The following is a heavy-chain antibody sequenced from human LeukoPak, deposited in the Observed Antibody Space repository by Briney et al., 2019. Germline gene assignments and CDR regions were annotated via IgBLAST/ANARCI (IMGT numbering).Heavy chain of an antibody. Sequence: SETLSLTCTVSGGSITHYYWSWIRQPPGKRLEWIGYSYYSGTTKWNPSLKGRVTISVDTSRNQFSLKLTSMTAADTAVYYCARGGSGWHNWFDPWGQGTLVTVSS. CDR3: ARGGSGWHNWFDP. J-gene: IGHJ5*02. V-gene: IGHV4-59*01. CDR2: SYYSGTT. CDR1: GGSITHYY. D-gene: IGHD6-19*01.